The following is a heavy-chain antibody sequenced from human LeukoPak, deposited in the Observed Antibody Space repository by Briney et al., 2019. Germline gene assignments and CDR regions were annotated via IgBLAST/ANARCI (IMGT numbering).Heavy chain of an antibody. D-gene: IGHD1/OR15-1a*01. CDR3: AKDRWNNYGTFDY. V-gene: IGHV3-30*18. Sequence: GGSLRLSCAASGFTFSSYGMHWVRQAPGKGLEWVAVISYDGSNKYYADSVKGRFTISRDNSKNTLYLQMNSLRAEDTALYYCAKDRWNNYGTFDYWGQGTLVTVSS. CDR1: GFTFSSYG. CDR2: ISYDGSNK. J-gene: IGHJ4*02.